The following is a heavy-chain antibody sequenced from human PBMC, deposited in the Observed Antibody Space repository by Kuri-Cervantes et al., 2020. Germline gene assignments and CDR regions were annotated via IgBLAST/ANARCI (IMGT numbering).Heavy chain of an antibody. CDR1: GFTFSSYA. D-gene: IGHD1-7*01. J-gene: IGHJ2*01. CDR3: AKGVRYNWNYVRVSWYFDL. CDR2: ISGSGGST. Sequence: GGSLRLSCAASGFTFSSYAMSWVRQAPGKGLEWASAISGSGGSTYYADSVKGRFTISRDNSKNTLYLQMNSLRAEDTAVYYCAKGVRYNWNYVRVSWYFDLWGRGTLVTDSS. V-gene: IGHV3-23*01.